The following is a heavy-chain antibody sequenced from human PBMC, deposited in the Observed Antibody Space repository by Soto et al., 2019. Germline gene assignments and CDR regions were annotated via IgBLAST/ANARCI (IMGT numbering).Heavy chain of an antibody. Sequence: SETLSLTCAVYGGSFSGYYWSWIRQPPGKGLEWIGEINHSGSTNYNPSLKSRVTISVDTSKNQFSLKLSSVTAADTAVYYCARFNKLYDFWSGPRQNWFDPWGQGTLVTVS. CDR2: INHSGST. D-gene: IGHD3-3*01. V-gene: IGHV4-34*01. CDR1: GGSFSGYY. J-gene: IGHJ5*02. CDR3: ARFNKLYDFWSGPRQNWFDP.